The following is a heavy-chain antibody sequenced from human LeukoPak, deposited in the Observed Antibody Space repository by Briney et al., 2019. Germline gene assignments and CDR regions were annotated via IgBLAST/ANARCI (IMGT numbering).Heavy chain of an antibody. CDR2: IYHSGST. V-gene: IGHV4-38-2*01. CDR3: ARHMRTHFYCSSTSCYKAFDI. J-gene: IGHJ3*02. D-gene: IGHD2-2*02. CDR1: TNSISSGYY. Sequence: SETLSLTCAVSTNSISSGYYWGWIRQAPGKGLEWIGSIYHSGSTYYNPSLKSRVTISVDTSKNQFSLKLSSVTAADTAVYYCARHMRTHFYCSSTSCYKAFDIWGQGTMVTVSS.